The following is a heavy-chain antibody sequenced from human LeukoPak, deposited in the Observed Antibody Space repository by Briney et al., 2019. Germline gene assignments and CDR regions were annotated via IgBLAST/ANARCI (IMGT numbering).Heavy chain of an antibody. V-gene: IGHV1-2*06. Sequence: ASVKVSCKASGYTFTDYYIHWVRQAPGQGLEWMGRINPKSGGTNYAQNFQGRVTMTRDTSISTAYMELSSLASDAMAMYYCARVWNKRGYWYFDRWGRGTLVTVSS. CDR3: ARVWNKRGYWYFDR. J-gene: IGHJ2*01. CDR2: INPKSGGT. CDR1: GYTFTDYY. D-gene: IGHD1/OR15-1a*01.